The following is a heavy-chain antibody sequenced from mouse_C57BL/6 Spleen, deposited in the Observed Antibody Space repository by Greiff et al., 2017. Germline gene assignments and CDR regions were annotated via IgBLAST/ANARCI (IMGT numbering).Heavy chain of an antibody. CDR2: LYPGDGDT. CDR3: ARIPYYSNQYYFDY. D-gene: IGHD2-5*01. J-gene: IGHJ2*01. Sequence: QVQLQQSGPELVKPGASVKISCKASGYAFSSSWMNWVKQRPGKGLEWIGRLYPGDGDTNYNGKFKGKATLTADKSSSTAYMQLSSLTSEDSAVYFCARIPYYSNQYYFDYWGQGTTLTVSS. CDR1: GYAFSSSW. V-gene: IGHV1-82*01.